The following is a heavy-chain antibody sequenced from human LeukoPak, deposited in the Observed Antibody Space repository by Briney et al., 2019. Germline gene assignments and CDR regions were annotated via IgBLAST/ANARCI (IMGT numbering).Heavy chain of an antibody. Sequence: GGPLRLSCAASGFTFDNYAMHWVRHAPGKGLEWVSGISWNSGNIGYADFVKGRFIISRDNAKNSLYLQMNSLRAEDTAVYYCAREYCSSTSCPHYHYYGMDVWGQGTTVTVSS. V-gene: IGHV3-9*01. D-gene: IGHD2-2*01. CDR1: GFTFDNYA. CDR2: ISWNSGNI. J-gene: IGHJ6*02. CDR3: AREYCSSTSCPHYHYYGMDV.